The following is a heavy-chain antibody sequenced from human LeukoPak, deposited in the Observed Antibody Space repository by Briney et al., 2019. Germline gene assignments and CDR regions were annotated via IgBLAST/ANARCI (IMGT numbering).Heavy chain of an antibody. CDR2: IYTSGST. CDR3: ARGGPSSGWYDY. CDR1: GGSISSYY. D-gene: IGHD6-19*01. J-gene: IGHJ4*02. V-gene: IGHV4-4*07. Sequence: SETLSLTCTGSGGSISSYYWSWIRQPAGKGLEWIGRIYTSGSTNYNPSLKSRVTMSVDTSKNQFSLKLSSVTAADTAVYYCARGGPSSGWYDYWGQGTLVTVSS.